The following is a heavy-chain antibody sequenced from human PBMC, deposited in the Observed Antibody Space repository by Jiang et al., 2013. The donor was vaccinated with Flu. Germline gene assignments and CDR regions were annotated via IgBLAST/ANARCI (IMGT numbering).Heavy chain of an antibody. Sequence: SGAEVKKPGSSVKVSCKASGGTFSSYAISWVRQAPGQGLEWMGGIIPIFDTTNYAQKFQGRVTITADKSTSTAYMELSSLRSEDTAVYYCARDTHDYGDYWFDPWGQGTLVTVSS. D-gene: IGHD4-17*01. CDR2: IIPIFDTT. CDR3: ARDTHDYGDYWFDP. V-gene: IGHV1-69*06. J-gene: IGHJ5*02. CDR1: GGTFSSYA.